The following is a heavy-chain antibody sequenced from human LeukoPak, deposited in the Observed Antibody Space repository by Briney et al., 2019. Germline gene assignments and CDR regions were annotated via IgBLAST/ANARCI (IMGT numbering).Heavy chain of an antibody. Sequence: SVKVSCKASGGTFSSYAISWVRQAPGQGLEWMGRFIPIFGTANYAQKFQGRVTITTDESTSTAYMELSSLRSEDTAVYYCAGQPYYYDSSGYYPLHPFDYWGQGTLVTVSS. CDR3: AGQPYYYDSSGYYPLHPFDY. V-gene: IGHV1-69*05. CDR2: FIPIFGTA. CDR1: GGTFSSYA. D-gene: IGHD3-22*01. J-gene: IGHJ4*02.